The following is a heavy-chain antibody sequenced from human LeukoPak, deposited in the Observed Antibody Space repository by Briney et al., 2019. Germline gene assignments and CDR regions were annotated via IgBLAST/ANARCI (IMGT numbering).Heavy chain of an antibody. Sequence: GGSLRLSCVASGFTFSSYSMSWVRQAPGKGLEWVSSISSSSSYIYYADSVKGRFTISRDNAKNSLYLQMNSLRAEDTAVYYCARVSPYCSSTSCYTDYWGQGTLVTVSS. D-gene: IGHD2-2*02. CDR3: ARVSPYCSSTSCYTDY. V-gene: IGHV3-21*01. J-gene: IGHJ4*02. CDR1: GFTFSSYS. CDR2: ISSSSSYI.